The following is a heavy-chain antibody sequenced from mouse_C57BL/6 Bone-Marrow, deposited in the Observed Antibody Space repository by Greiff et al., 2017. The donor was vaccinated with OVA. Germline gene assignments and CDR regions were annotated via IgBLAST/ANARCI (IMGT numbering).Heavy chain of an antibody. V-gene: IGHV1-81*01. J-gene: IGHJ3*01. Sequence: VQLQQSGAELARPGAPVKLSCKASGYTFTSYGISWVKQRTGQGLEWIGEIYPRSGNTYYNEKFKGKATLTADKSSSTAYMELRSLTSEDSAVYFCARTRRGFAYWGQGTLVTVSA. CDR2: IYPRSGNT. CDR3: ARTRRGFAY. CDR1: GYTFTSYG.